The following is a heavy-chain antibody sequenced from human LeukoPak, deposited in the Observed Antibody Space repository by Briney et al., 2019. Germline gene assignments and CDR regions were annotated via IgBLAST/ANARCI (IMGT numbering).Heavy chain of an antibody. CDR2: IYPIDSDT. V-gene: IGHV5-51*01. CDR3: GMSGDRVPLQDDVFDV. J-gene: IGHJ3*01. D-gene: IGHD1-26*01. CDR1: GYTIGSFGSYW. Sequence: GESLKISCKGSGYTIGSFGSYWIAWVRRMPGKGLEWMGSIYPIDSDTRYNPSFEGQVTVSVDRSISTAYLQWSSLKASDTAMYYCGMSGDRVPLQDDVFDVWGQGTMVTVST.